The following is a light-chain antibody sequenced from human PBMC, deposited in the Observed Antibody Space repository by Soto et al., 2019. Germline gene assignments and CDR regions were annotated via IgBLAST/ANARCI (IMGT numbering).Light chain of an antibody. CDR3: QQYGRSPIT. J-gene: IGKJ5*01. CDR2: GAS. CDR1: QSVSDN. V-gene: IGKV3-15*01. Sequence: EIVMTQSPATLSVSPGERATLSCRASQSVSDNLAWYQQRPGQAPRLLIYGASIRAAGIPARISGSGSGTEFTLTISSLQSEDFAVYSCQQYGRSPITFGQGTRLEIK.